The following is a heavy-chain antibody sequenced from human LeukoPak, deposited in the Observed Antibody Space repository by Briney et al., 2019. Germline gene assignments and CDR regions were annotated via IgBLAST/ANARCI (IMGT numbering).Heavy chain of an antibody. CDR1: GGSISSYY. Sequence: PSETLSLTCTASGGSISSYYWSWVRQPPEKGLEWIGYIYYSGSTNYNPSLKSRVTISVDTSKSQFSLKLSSVTAADTAVYYCARATYYYDSSGYYPPYYYYYMDVWGKGTTVTVSS. D-gene: IGHD3-22*01. CDR2: IYYSGST. CDR3: ARATYYYDSSGYYPPYYYYYMDV. J-gene: IGHJ6*03. V-gene: IGHV4-59*01.